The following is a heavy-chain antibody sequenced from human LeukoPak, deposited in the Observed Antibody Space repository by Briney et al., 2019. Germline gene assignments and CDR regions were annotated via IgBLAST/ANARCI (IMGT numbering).Heavy chain of an antibody. CDR1: GGSISSSSYY. V-gene: IGHV4-39*07. CDR3: ARLPFHYYGSRNWFDP. D-gene: IGHD3-10*01. Sequence: SETLSLTCTVSGGSISSSSYYWGWIRQPPGKGLEWIGEINHSGSTNYNPSLKSRVTISVDTSKNQFSLELSSVTAADTAVYYCARLPFHYYGSRNWFDPWGQGTLVTVSS. J-gene: IGHJ5*02. CDR2: INHSGST.